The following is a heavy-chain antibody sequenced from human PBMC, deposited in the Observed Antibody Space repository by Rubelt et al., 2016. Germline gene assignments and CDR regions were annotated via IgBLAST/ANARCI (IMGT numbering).Heavy chain of an antibody. V-gene: IGHV3-43*01. CDR2: IVPDGVST. D-gene: IGHD3-10*01. CDR3: AKEDTAVNYRGLSDS. CDR1: WFSFFDFN. J-gene: IGHJ4*02. Sequence: EVQLVESGGGLVQPGGCLRPSCGAPWFSFFDFNLTWGRQISGEGFEWISLIVPDGVSTTHPDPPPGRLTISRDNSRNSLFLEMDSLKIEDSAFYFCAKEDTAVNYRGLSDSWGRGTLVTVSS.